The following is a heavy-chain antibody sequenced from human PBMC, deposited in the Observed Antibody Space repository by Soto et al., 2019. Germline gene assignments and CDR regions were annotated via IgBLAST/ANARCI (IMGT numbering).Heavy chain of an antibody. CDR1: GYNFASNH. J-gene: IGHJ4*02. CDR2: INPSDDST. V-gene: IGHV1-46*01. D-gene: IGHD6-13*01. Sequence: QVQLVQSGAEVREPGASVKVSCKASGYNFASNHMHWVRQTPGQGLEWMGIINPSDDSTSYAQKFRGRVTVTRDTPRSTVYMELSGLTSEDTAVYYCARDRFGSWTFDYWGQGTLVTVSS. CDR3: ARDRFGSWTFDY.